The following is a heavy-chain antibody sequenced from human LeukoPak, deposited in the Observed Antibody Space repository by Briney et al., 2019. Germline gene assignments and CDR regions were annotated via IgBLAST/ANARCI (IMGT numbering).Heavy chain of an antibody. CDR1: GDSISSNSW. Sequence: ETLSLTCAVSGDSISSNSWWNWVRQAPGKGLEWVANIKQDGSAKYYVDSVKGRFTISRDNAKNSLYLQMNSLRAEDTAVYYCARDLGGYEPDEYWGQGTLVTVSS. D-gene: IGHD5-12*01. CDR2: IKQDGSAK. V-gene: IGHV3-7*01. CDR3: ARDLGGYEPDEY. J-gene: IGHJ4*02.